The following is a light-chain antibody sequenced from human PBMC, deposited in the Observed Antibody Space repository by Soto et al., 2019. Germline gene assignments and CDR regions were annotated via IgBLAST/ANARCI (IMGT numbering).Light chain of an antibody. CDR3: QQSYSKWT. J-gene: IGKJ1*01. CDR2: AAS. Sequence: DIQMTQSPSSLSASVGDRVTITCRAKESVSSYVNWYQQKPGKAPKHLIYAASSLQSGVPARFSGSGSVTDFTLTISGLQPEVFATYYCQQSYSKWTFGEGTKVEIK. CDR1: ESVSSY. V-gene: IGKV1-39*01.